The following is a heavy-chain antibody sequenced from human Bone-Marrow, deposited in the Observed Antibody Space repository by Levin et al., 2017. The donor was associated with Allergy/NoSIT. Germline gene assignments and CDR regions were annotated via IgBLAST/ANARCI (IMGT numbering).Heavy chain of an antibody. J-gene: IGHJ4*02. CDR1: GFVFTNDG. D-gene: IGHD3-16*01. CDR2: ISNDGVNK. Sequence: GGSLRLSCAASGFVFTNDGMHWVRQAPGKGLEWVALISNDGVNKFYAASVRGRSTISRDNTKNPPYLHMNSLTPEDTAVYYCAKERYPLDCWGRGALVTVAS. CDR3: AKERYPLDC. V-gene: IGHV3-30*18.